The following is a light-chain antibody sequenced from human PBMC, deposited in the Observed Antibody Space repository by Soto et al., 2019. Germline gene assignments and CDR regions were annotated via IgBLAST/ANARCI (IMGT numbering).Light chain of an antibody. J-gene: IGKJ1*01. CDR3: QHYNNSPWT. CDR1: QSISGW. Sequence: DIQMTQSPSTLSASVGDSVTITCRASQSISGWLAWYQQKPGKAPKLLLYDASSLEGGVPSRFCGSGSGTDFTLTISGLQPDDFPTYYCQHYNNSPWTFGQGNKVEI. CDR2: DAS. V-gene: IGKV1-5*01.